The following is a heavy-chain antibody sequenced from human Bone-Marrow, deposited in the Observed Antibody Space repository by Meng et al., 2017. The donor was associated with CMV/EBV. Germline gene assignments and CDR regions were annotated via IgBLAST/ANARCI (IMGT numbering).Heavy chain of an antibody. CDR1: GNTFTTYT. CDR3: ARSRTSVYSKDEESYPFDY. Sequence: ASVKVSCKASGNTFTTYTLHWVRQAPGQRLEWMGWSNAGNGDTNYSQEFQGRVAITRDTSASTAYMELSSLRSEDMAVYQCARSRTSVYSKDEESYPFDYWGQGTLVTVSS. J-gene: IGHJ4*02. CDR2: SNAGNGDT. V-gene: IGHV1-3*02. D-gene: IGHD3-16*02.